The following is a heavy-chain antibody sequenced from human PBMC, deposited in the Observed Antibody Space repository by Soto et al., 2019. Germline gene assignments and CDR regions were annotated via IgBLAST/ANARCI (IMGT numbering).Heavy chain of an antibody. V-gene: IGHV1-69*06. Sequence: QVQLVQSGAEVKKPGSSVKVSCKASGGTFSSYAISWVRQAPGQGLEWMGGIIPIFGTANYAQKVQGRVTITADKSTSTAYMELSSLRSEDTAGYYWASSPGLVVVITNWCDPWGQGTLVTGSS. J-gene: IGHJ5*02. D-gene: IGHD3-22*01. CDR2: IIPIFGTA. CDR3: ASSPGLVVVITNWCDP. CDR1: GGTFSSYA.